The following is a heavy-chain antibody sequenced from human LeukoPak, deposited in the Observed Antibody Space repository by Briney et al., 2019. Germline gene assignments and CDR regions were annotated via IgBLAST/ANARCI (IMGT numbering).Heavy chain of an antibody. J-gene: IGHJ3*02. V-gene: IGHV1-18*04. CDR3: ARDGYSSGWYGAFDI. CDR2: ISAYNGNT. D-gene: IGHD6-19*01. Sequence: ESSVKVSCKSSGYTFTSYCMSWVRQAPGQGLEGMGWISAYNGNTNYAQKLQGRVTMNTDISTSTAYMEQRSLRSDDTAVYYCARDGYSSGWYGAFDIWGQGTMVTVSS. CDR1: GYTFTSYC.